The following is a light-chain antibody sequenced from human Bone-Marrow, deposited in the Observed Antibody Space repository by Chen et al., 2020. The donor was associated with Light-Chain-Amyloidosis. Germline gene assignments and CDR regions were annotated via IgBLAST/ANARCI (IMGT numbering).Light chain of an antibody. CDR3: QVWDRSSDRPV. Sequence: SYVLTQPSSVSVAPGQTATIACGGNNIGSTSVHWYQPPPGQAPLLVGYDDSDRPSGIPERLSGSNSGNTATLTISRVEAGDEADYYCQVWDRSSDRPVFGGGTKLTVL. CDR1: NIGSTS. CDR2: DDS. J-gene: IGLJ3*02. V-gene: IGLV3-21*02.